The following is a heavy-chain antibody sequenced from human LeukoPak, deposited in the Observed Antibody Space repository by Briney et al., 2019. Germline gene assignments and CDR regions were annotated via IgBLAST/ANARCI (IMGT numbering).Heavy chain of an antibody. V-gene: IGHV3-23*01. J-gene: IGHJ3*02. CDR1: GFTFSSYG. CDR2: ISGSGGST. Sequence: PGGSLRLSCAASGFTFSSYGMSWVRQAPGKGLEWVSAISGSGGSTYYADSVKGRFTISRDNAKNSLYLQMNSLRAEDTAVYYCARDREYYGSGSTDAFDIWGRGTMVTVSS. D-gene: IGHD3-10*01. CDR3: ARDREYYGSGSTDAFDI.